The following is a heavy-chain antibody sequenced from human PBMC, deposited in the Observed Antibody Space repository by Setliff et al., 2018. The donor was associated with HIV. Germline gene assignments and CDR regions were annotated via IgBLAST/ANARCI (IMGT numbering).Heavy chain of an antibody. Sequence: ASVKVSCKASGYTFTSYGISWVRQAPGQGLEWMGWISPNFGHTNYAQNFHGRITLTVDTSTSRAYMELRSLRSDDTAVYYCARGGGYWFYNYGIDVWGQGTTVTVSS. V-gene: IGHV1-18*01. D-gene: IGHD2-8*02. CDR1: GYTFTSYG. CDR2: ISPNFGHT. CDR3: ARGGGYWFYNYGIDV. J-gene: IGHJ6*02.